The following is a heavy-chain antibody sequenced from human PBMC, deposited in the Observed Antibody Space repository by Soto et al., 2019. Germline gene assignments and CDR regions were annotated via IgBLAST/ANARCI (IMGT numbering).Heavy chain of an antibody. CDR3: ARGCSNASCYYY. Sequence: GGSLRLSAKPSGFMFSSYTINWVRQAPGKGLEWVSSVSFRGDIYYADSLEGRFTISRDDAKNSLYLQMNSLRAEDTAVYYCARGCSNASCYYYWGQGTLVTVSS. CDR1: GFMFSSYT. V-gene: IGHV3-21*01. J-gene: IGHJ4*02. D-gene: IGHD2-2*01. CDR2: VSFRGDI.